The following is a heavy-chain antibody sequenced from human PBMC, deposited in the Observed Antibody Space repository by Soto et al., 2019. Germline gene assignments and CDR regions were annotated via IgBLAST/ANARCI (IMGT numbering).Heavy chain of an antibody. J-gene: IGHJ4*02. CDR3: TTPLVWLTTVTTDFDY. CDR2: IKSKTDGGTT. D-gene: IGHD4-4*01. V-gene: IGHV3-15*01. CDR1: GFTFSNAW. Sequence: GGSLRLSCAASGFTFSNAWMSWVRQAPGKGLEWVGRIKSKTDGGTTDYAAPVKGGFTISRDDSKNTLYLQMNSLKTEDTAVYYCTTPLVWLTTVTTDFDYWGQGTLVTVSS.